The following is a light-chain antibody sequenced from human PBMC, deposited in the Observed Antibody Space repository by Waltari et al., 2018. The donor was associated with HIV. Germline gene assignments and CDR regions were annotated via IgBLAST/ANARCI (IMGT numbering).Light chain of an antibody. CDR2: TTN. CDR1: ISNIGSNT. V-gene: IGLV1-44*01. CDR3: ATWDDSLNGPV. Sequence: GQRVTISCSGSISNIGSNTVNWYQQLPGTAPKLLIYTTNQRPSGVPDRFSGSKSGASASLAISGLQSDDEADYYCATWDDSLNGPVFGGGTKLTVL. J-gene: IGLJ3*02.